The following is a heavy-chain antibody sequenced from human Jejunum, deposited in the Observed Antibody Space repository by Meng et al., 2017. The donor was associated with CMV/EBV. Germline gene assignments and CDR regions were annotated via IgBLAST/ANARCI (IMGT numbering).Heavy chain of an antibody. V-gene: IGHV7-4-1*02. Sequence: VDVVQFGFGVDKPGAAVNVSCKASGYIFTNFAMNWVRQAPGQGLEWMGWINTNTGKPYYAQDFTGRFVISLDTSVSKEYLQISGLKAEDTAVYYCAPGPANDYRSSYYFDYWGQGTLVTVSS. D-gene: IGHD4-11*01. J-gene: IGHJ4*02. CDR2: INTNTGKP. CDR3: APGPANDYRSSYYFDY. CDR1: GYIFTNFA.